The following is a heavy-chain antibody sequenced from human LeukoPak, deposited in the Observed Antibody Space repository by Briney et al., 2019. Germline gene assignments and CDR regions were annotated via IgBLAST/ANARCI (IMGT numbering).Heavy chain of an antibody. CDR1: GGSISSGSYY. D-gene: IGHD6-6*01. V-gene: IGHV4-61*02. CDR3: ARGGIAAPVSSAFDI. CDR2: IYTSGST. Sequence: SETLSLTCTVSGGSISSGSYYWSWIRQPAGKGLEWIGRIYTSGSTNYNPSLKSRVTISVDTSKNQFSLKLSSVTAADTAVYYCARGGIAAPVSSAFDIWGQGTMVTVSS. J-gene: IGHJ3*02.